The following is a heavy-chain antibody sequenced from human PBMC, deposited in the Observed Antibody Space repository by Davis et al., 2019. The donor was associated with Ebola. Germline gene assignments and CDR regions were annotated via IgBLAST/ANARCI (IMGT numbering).Heavy chain of an antibody. V-gene: IGHV1-18*04. D-gene: IGHD2-2*01. CDR2: ISVYNGNT. CDR1: GYTFTSYG. J-gene: IGHJ5*02. Sequence: ASVKVSCKASGYTFTSYGINWVRQAPGQGLEWIGWISVYNGNTNYAQKLQGRVTMTTDTSTSTAYMELRSLRSEDTAVYYCATDFCSSTSCSPLRWFDPWGQGTLVTVSS. CDR3: ATDFCSSTSCSPLRWFDP.